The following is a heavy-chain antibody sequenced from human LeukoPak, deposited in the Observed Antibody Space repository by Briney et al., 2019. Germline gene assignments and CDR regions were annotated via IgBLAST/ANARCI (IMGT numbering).Heavy chain of an antibody. V-gene: IGHV3-11*04. Sequence: PGGSLRLSCAASGFTFSDYYMSWIRQAPGKGLEWVSYISGSGTTIYYADSVKGRFTISRDYAKNSLYLQMNSLRPEDTAVYYCARGARKGDDYGGFFDYWGQGTLVTVSS. CDR3: ARGARKGDDYGGFFDY. J-gene: IGHJ4*02. CDR2: ISGSGTTI. CDR1: GFTFSDYY. D-gene: IGHD4-23*01.